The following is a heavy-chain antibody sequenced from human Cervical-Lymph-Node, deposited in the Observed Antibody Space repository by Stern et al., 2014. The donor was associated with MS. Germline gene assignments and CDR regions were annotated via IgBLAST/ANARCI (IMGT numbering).Heavy chain of an antibody. J-gene: IGHJ2*01. CDR3: ARDLGYSSSWSYWYFDL. D-gene: IGHD6-13*01. Sequence: EVQLVESGGGLVKPGGSLRLSCAASGFTFSSYSMNWVRQAPGKGLEWVSSISSSRSYIYYADSVKGRFTISRDNAKNSLYLQMNSLRAEDTAVYYCARDLGYSSSWSYWYFDLWGRGTLVTVSS. V-gene: IGHV3-21*02. CDR2: ISSSRSYI. CDR1: GFTFSSYS.